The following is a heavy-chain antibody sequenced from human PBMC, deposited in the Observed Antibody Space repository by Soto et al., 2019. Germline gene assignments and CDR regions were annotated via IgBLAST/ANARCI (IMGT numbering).Heavy chain of an antibody. J-gene: IGHJ3*02. V-gene: IGHV1-69*12. CDR2: IIPIFTTT. CDR1: GGTFSNHA. D-gene: IGHD6-13*01. CDR3: AREVAADGTFREDVFDI. Sequence: QVHLVQSGAEVKKPGSSVKVSCKAPGGTFSNHAINWVRQAPGQGLEWMGRIIPIFTTTNYAQKFQGRVSMTADESTTTPYMEQNSLKHDDTAVYYCAREVAADGTFREDVFDIWGQGTLVTVSS.